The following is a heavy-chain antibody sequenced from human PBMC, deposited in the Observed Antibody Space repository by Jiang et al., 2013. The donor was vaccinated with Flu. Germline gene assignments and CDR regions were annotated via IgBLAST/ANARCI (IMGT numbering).Heavy chain of an antibody. D-gene: IGHD2-15*01. Sequence: SVKVSCKASGYTFTSYAMHWVRQAPGQRLEWMGWINAGNGNTKYSQKFQGRVTITRDTSASTAYMELSSLRSEDTAVYYCARDITGGRGSGAVGYYFDYWGQGTLVTVSS. CDR2: INAGNGNT. J-gene: IGHJ4*02. CDR3: ARDITGGRGSGAVGYYFDY. CDR1: GYTFTSYA. V-gene: IGHV1-3*01.